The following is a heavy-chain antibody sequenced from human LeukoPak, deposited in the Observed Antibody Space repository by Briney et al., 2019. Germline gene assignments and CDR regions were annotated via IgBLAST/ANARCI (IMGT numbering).Heavy chain of an antibody. CDR3: AKADIVATILGALDY. J-gene: IGHJ4*02. CDR1: GFTFSSYA. CDR2: ISGSGGST. V-gene: IGHV3-23*01. D-gene: IGHD5-12*01. Sequence: GGSLRLSCAASGFTFSSYAMGWVRQAPGKGLEWVSAISGSGGSTYYADSVKGRFTISRDNSKNTLYLQMNSLRAEDTAVYYCAKADIVATILGALDYWGQGTLVTVSS.